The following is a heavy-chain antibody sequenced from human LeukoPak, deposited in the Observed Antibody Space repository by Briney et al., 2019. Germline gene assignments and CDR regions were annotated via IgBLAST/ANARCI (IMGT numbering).Heavy chain of an antibody. D-gene: IGHD6-13*01. Sequence: GGSLRLSCAASGFTFSSYEMNWVRQAPGKGLEWVSYISSSGSTIYYADSVKGRFTISRDNAKISLYLQMNSLRAEDTAVYYCARDRSSSSWSGYNWFDPWGQGTLVTVSS. CDR3: ARDRSSSSWSGYNWFDP. CDR2: ISSSGSTI. J-gene: IGHJ5*02. CDR1: GFTFSSYE. V-gene: IGHV3-48*03.